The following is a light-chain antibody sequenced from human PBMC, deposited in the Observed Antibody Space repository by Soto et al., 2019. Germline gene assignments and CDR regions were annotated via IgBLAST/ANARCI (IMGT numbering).Light chain of an antibody. V-gene: IGLV2-23*03. J-gene: IGLJ7*01. Sequence: QSALTQPASVSGSPGQSITISCTGTSSDVGSYNLVSWYQQHPGKAPKLMIYEGSKRPLGVSNRFSGSKSGNTASLTISGLQAEDEADYYCCSYAGSSTFGAVFGGGTQLTVL. CDR1: SSDVGSYNL. CDR2: EGS. CDR3: CSYAGSSTFGAV.